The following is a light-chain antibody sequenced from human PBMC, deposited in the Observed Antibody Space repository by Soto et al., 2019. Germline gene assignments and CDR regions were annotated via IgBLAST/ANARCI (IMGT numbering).Light chain of an antibody. Sequence: QSALTQPASVSGSPGQSITISCTGTSSDVGNYNYVSWYQQHPGKAPKLMIYEVSNRPSGVSHRFSGPKSGNTASLTISGLQAEDEADYYCSSYTSSSTYVFGIGTKLTVL. CDR3: SSYTSSSTYV. V-gene: IGLV2-14*01. CDR1: SSDVGNYNY. J-gene: IGLJ1*01. CDR2: EVS.